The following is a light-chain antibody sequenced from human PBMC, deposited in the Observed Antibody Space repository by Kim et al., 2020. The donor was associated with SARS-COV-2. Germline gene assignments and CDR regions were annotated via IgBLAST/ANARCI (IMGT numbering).Light chain of an antibody. CDR2: AAS. CDR1: QGIGNY. V-gene: IGKV1-27*01. J-gene: IGKJ1*01. CDR3: QKYSSGT. Sequence: DIQMTQSPSSLSASVGDRVTITCRASQGIGNYLAWYQQKPGKVPKLLIYAASTLQSGVASRFSGSGSGTDFTLTISSLQPEDVATYYCQKYSSGTFGQGTKVDIK.